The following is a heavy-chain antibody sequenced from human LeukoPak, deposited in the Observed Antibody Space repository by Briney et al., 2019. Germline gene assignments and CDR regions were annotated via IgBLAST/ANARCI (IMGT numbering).Heavy chain of an antibody. V-gene: IGHV3-23*01. Sequence: GGTLRLSCAASGLTFSSYGMSWVRQAPGKGLGWVSGISGGGGSTYYADSVKGRFTISRDNSKNTLYLQMSSLRSEDTAVYYCARGTTSRVDTAMVPDDYWGQGTLVTVSS. CDR2: ISGGGGST. CDR1: GLTFSSYG. D-gene: IGHD5-18*01. CDR3: ARGTTSRVDTAMVPDDY. J-gene: IGHJ4*02.